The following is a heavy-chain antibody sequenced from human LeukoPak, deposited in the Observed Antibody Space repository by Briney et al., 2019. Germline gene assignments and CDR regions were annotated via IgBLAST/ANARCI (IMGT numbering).Heavy chain of an antibody. CDR3: ARDGYGNNYMDV. D-gene: IGHD1/OR15-1a*01. J-gene: IGHJ6*03. V-gene: IGHV3-53*01. Sequence: PGGSLRLSCAASGFSVSINFMSWVRQAPGKGLEWVSVIYSGGTTYYADSVKGRFTISRDNSKNTLSLQMNSLRAEDTAVYYCARDGYGNNYMDVWGKGTTVTVSS. CDR1: GFSVSINF. CDR2: IYSGGTT.